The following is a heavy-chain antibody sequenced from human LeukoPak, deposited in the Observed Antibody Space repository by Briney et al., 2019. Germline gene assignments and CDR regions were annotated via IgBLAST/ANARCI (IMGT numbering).Heavy chain of an antibody. V-gene: IGHV1-2*02. CDR2: IDPSTGNT. D-gene: IGHD4-11*01. CDR3: AREYSASEH. J-gene: IGHJ1*01. Sequence: ASVKVSCKASGYTFVGYYLHWVRQAPGQGLEWMAWIDPSTGNTHYAQKFQGRITVTRDTSISTTYMELSWLTSDDTALYYCAREYSASEHWGQGTLVTVSS. CDR1: GYTFVGYY.